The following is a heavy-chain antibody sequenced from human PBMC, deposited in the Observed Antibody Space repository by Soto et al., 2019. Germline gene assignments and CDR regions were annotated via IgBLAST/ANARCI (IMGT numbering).Heavy chain of an antibody. V-gene: IGHV4-34*01. J-gene: IGHJ4*02. CDR2: INRSGGT. Sequence: QVHLQQWGAGLLKPSETLSLSCTVYGGSLSRYSWSWIRQSPGKGLEWIGEINRSGGTDYNPSLKSRAAISAETSKNQFSLKLTSVTAADTAVYYCAGVAGTPTFDYWGQGTLVTVSS. D-gene: IGHD6-19*01. CDR3: AGVAGTPTFDY. CDR1: GGSLSRYS.